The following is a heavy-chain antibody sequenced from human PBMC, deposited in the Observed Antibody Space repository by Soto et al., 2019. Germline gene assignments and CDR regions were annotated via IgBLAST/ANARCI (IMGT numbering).Heavy chain of an antibody. D-gene: IGHD3-9*01. CDR3: AKGNPYYDILTGYENYYYGMDV. CDR2: ISGSGGST. V-gene: IGHV3-23*01. Sequence: GGSLRLSCAASGFTFSSYAMSWVRQAPGKGLEWVSAISGSGGSTYYADSVKGRFTISRDNSKNTLYLQMNSLRAEDTAVYYCAKGNPYYDILTGYENYYYGMDVWGQGTTVTVSS. CDR1: GFTFSSYA. J-gene: IGHJ6*02.